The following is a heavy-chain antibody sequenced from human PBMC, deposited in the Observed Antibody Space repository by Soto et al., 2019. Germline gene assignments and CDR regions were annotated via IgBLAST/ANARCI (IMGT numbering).Heavy chain of an antibody. J-gene: IGHJ4*02. CDR3: GDGGNGNSVSR. Sequence: QVQLVQSGAEVKKPGSSVKVSCKASGGTFSSYTISWVRQAPGQGLEWMGRIIPILGIANYAQKFQGRVTITADKSTSTAYMELSSLRSEDTAVYYCGDGGNGNSVSRWGQGTLVTVSS. CDR1: GGTFSSYT. V-gene: IGHV1-69*02. D-gene: IGHD2-8*01. CDR2: IIPILGIA.